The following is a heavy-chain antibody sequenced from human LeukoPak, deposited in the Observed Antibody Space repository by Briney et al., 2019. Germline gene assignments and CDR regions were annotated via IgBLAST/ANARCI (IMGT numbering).Heavy chain of an antibody. Sequence: PSETPSLTCAVSGYSISSGYYWGWIRQPPGKGLEWIGSIYHSGSTYYDPSLKSRVTISVDTSKNQFSLKLSSVTAADTAVYYCASPRTGYYIDYWGQGTLVTVSS. V-gene: IGHV4-38-2*01. CDR2: IYHSGST. CDR3: ASPRTGYYIDY. CDR1: GYSISSGYY. J-gene: IGHJ4*02. D-gene: IGHD3/OR15-3a*01.